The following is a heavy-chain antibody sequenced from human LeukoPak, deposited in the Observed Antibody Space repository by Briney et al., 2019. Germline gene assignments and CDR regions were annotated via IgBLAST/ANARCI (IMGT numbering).Heavy chain of an antibody. CDR1: GFTFSNAW. CDR3: TTDLHYDRPSHGDY. J-gene: IGHJ4*02. Sequence: GGSLRLSCAASGFTFSNAWMSWVRQAPGKGLEWVGRIKSKTGGGTTDYAAPVKGRFTISRDDSKNTLYPQMNSLKTEDTAVYYCTTDLHYDRPSHGDYWGQGTLVTVSS. CDR2: IKSKTGGGTT. V-gene: IGHV3-15*01. D-gene: IGHD3-22*01.